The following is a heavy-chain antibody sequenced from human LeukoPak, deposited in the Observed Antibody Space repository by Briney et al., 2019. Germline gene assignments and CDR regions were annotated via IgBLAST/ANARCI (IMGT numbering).Heavy chain of an antibody. V-gene: IGHV3-7*01. Sequence: PGGSLRLSCAASGFTFSRYWMSWVRQAPGKGLGWVANIKRDVSEEYLVDSVKGRFTISRDNAKNSLYLQMNSLREEDAAVYYCAREATGDNAFDIWGQGTMVTVSS. D-gene: IGHD7-27*01. J-gene: IGHJ3*02. CDR3: AREATGDNAFDI. CDR1: GFTFSRYW. CDR2: IKRDVSEE.